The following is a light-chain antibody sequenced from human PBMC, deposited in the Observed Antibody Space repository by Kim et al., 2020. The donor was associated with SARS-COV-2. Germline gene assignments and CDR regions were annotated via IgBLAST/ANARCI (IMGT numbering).Light chain of an antibody. CDR1: QSVSSN. V-gene: IGKV3-15*01. J-gene: IGKJ2*03. Sequence: EIVMTQSPATLSVSPGERATLSCRASQSVSSNLAWYQQKPGQAPRLLIYGTSTRATGIPVRFSGSGSGTEFTLTISSLQSEDFALYYCHQYSDWPPYSFSQGTKLEI. CDR3: HQYSDWPPYS. CDR2: GTS.